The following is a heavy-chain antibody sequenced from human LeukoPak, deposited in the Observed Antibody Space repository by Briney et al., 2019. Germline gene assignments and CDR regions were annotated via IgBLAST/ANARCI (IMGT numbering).Heavy chain of an antibody. CDR2: INPSGGST. V-gene: IGHV1-46*01. CDR3: ARASVDSSGYYYYFDY. CDR1: GYTFTSYY. D-gene: IGHD3-22*01. Sequence: ASVKVSCKASGYTFTSYYMHWVRQAPGQGLEWMGIINPSGGSTSYAQKFQGRVTMTRDMSTGTVYMELSSLRSEDTAVYYCARASVDSSGYYYYFDYWGQGTLVTVSS. J-gene: IGHJ4*02.